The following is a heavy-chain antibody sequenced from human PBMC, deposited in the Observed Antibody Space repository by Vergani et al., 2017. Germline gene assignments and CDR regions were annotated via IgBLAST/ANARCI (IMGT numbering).Heavy chain of an antibody. CDR2: IIPIFGTA. J-gene: IGHJ3*02. CDR3: ARDLPYYYGSGSYSNYAFDI. Sequence: QVQLVQSGAEVKKPGSSVKVSCKASGGTFSSYAISWVRQAPGQGLEWMGGIIPIFGTANYAQKFQGRVTITADESTSTAYMELSSLRSEDTAVYYCARDLPYYYGSGSYSNYAFDIWGQGTMVTVSS. CDR1: GGTFSSYA. D-gene: IGHD3-10*01. V-gene: IGHV1-69*01.